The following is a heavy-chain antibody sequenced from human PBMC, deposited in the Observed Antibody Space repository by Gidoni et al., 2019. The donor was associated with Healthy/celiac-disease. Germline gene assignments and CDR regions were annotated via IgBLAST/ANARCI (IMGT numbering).Heavy chain of an antibody. V-gene: IGHV1-2*02. CDR3: ARKRAFGGVIAPFDY. CDR1: GYTFTGYY. CDR2: INPNSGGT. Sequence: QVQLVQSGAEVKKPGASVTVSCKASGYTFTGYYMHWVRQAPGQGLEWMGWINPNSGGTNYAQKFQGRVTMTRDTSISTAYMELSRLRSDDTAVYYCARKRAFGGVIAPFDYWGQGTLVTVSS. D-gene: IGHD3-16*02. J-gene: IGHJ4*02.